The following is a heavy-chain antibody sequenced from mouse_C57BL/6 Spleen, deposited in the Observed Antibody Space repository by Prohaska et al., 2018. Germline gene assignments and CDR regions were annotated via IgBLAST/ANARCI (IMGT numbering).Heavy chain of an antibody. CDR1: GFTFSNYW. V-gene: IGHV6-3*01. CDR3: TIYYYGSSYYFDY. CDR2: IRLKSDNYAI. D-gene: IGHD1-1*01. Sequence: EVKLEESGGGLVQPGGSMKLSCVASGFTFSNYWMNWVRQSPEKGLEWVAQIRLKSDNYAIHYAGSVKGRFTISRDDSKSSVYLQMNNLRAEDTGIYYCTIYYYGSSYYFDYWGQGTTLTVSS. J-gene: IGHJ2*01.